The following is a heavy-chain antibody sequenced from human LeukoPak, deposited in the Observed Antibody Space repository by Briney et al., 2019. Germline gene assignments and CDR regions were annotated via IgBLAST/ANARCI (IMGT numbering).Heavy chain of an antibody. CDR3: ARDFVVALDY. CDR2: IYIGGST. J-gene: IGHJ4*02. V-gene: IGHV3-53*05. D-gene: IGHD5-12*01. Sequence: GGSLRLSCAASGFSVSSNYMSWVRQAPGKGLEWVSVIYIGGSTYYADSVKGRFTISRDNSKNTLYLQMNSLRAEDTAVYYCARDFVVALDYWGQGTLVTVSS. CDR1: GFSVSSNY.